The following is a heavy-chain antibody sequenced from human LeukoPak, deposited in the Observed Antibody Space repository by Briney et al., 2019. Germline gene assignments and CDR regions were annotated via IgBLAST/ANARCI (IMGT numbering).Heavy chain of an antibody. CDR2: ISFSGGST. J-gene: IGHJ5*02. Sequence: GGSLRLSCAASGFTFRSYSMTWVRQAPGKGLEWVSGISFSGGSTYYADSVKGRFTISRDNSKNTLYLQMNSLRAEDTAVYYCAGPDYSRGNWFDPWGQGTLVTVSS. D-gene: IGHD2-15*01. CDR1: GFTFRSYS. CDR3: AGPDYSRGNWFDP. V-gene: IGHV3-23*01.